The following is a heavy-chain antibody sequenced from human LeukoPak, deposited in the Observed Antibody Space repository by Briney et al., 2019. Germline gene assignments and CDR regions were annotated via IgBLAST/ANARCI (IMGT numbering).Heavy chain of an antibody. V-gene: IGHV3-53*01. CDR3: ARGVKDYGTYRYYLDY. J-gene: IGHJ4*02. CDR2: FYSGGST. Sequence: PGGSLRLSCAASGFTVSSNYMSWVRQAPGKGLEWVSVFYSGGSTCYADSMKGRFTISRDNSKNTVSLHMNSLRAEDTAVYYCARGVKDYGTYRYYLDYWGQGTLVTVSS. CDR1: GFTVSSNY. D-gene: IGHD3-16*01.